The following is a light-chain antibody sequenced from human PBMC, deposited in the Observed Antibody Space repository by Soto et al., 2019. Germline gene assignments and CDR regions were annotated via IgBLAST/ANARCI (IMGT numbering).Light chain of an antibody. Sequence: EIVMTQSPATLSVSAGERATLSCRASQSISSNLAWYQQKPGQAPRLLIYGASTRATGIPARFSGSGSGTDFTLTISSLEPEDFAVYYCQQSHNWPRTFGQGTKVDIK. V-gene: IGKV3-15*01. J-gene: IGKJ1*01. CDR1: QSISSN. CDR3: QQSHNWPRT. CDR2: GAS.